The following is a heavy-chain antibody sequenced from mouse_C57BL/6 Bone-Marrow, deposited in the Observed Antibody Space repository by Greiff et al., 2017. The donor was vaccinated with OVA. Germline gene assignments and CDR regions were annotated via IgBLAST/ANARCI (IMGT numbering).Heavy chain of an antibody. CDR3: ARHEDNYGYFDV. J-gene: IGHJ1*03. CDR2: ISNGGGST. V-gene: IGHV5-12*01. Sequence: DVMLVESGGGLVQPGGSLKLSCAASGFTFSDYYMYWVRQTPEKRLEWVAYISNGGGSTYYPDTVQGRFTISRDNAKNTLYLQMSRLKSEDTAMYYCARHEDNYGYFDVWGTGTTVTVSS. CDR1: GFTFSDYY.